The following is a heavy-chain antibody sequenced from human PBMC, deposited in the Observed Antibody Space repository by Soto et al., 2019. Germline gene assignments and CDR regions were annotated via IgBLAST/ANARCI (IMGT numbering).Heavy chain of an antibody. CDR1: GFTFVLYA. Sequence: GSLRLSCSASGFTFVLYALHRVRQAPGKGLEYVSGITSSGDTTYYADSVKGRFTISRDNSKNTLYLQMSSLRPEDTAVYFCVRQLLPFDYWGQGALVTVSS. J-gene: IGHJ4*02. CDR3: VRQLLPFDY. D-gene: IGHD2-15*01. CDR2: ITSSGDTT. V-gene: IGHV3-64D*06.